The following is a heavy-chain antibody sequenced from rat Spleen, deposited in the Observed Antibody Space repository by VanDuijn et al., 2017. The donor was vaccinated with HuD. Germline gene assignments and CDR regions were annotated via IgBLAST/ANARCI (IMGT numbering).Heavy chain of an antibody. V-gene: IGHV2-47*01. CDR3: VREVIVSRYFDF. CDR1: GLSLTSNS. J-gene: IGHJ1*01. Sequence: QVQLKESGPGLVQPSQTLSLTCTVSGLSLTSNSVSWIRQPPGKGLEWMGLIWSNGGTDYNSAIKSRLSISRDTSKSQVFLKMNSLQAEDTATYYCVREVIVSRYFDFWGPGTVVTVSS. D-gene: IGHD1-11*01. CDR2: IWSNGGT.